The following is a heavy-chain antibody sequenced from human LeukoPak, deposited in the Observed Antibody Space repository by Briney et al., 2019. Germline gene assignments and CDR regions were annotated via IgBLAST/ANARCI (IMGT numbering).Heavy chain of an antibody. Sequence: GGSLRLSCAASGFTFSNYWMNWVRQAPGKGLEWVANIKEDGSQKYYVESVKGRFTVSRDNAKNSVYLQMSTLRGEDTAVYYCARGLNTSPGVDHWGQGTLVTVSS. V-gene: IGHV3-7*01. CDR3: ARGLNTSPGVDH. J-gene: IGHJ4*02. D-gene: IGHD3-16*01. CDR2: IKEDGSQK. CDR1: GFTFSNYW.